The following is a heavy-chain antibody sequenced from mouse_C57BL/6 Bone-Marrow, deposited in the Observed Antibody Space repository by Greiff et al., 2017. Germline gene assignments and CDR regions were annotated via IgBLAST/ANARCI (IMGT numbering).Heavy chain of an antibody. D-gene: IGHD2-1*01. V-gene: IGHV1-61*01. J-gene: IGHJ4*01. CDR1: GYTFTSYW. Sequence: QVQLQQPGAELVRPGSSVKLSCKASGYTFTSYWMDWVKQRPGQGLEWIGNIYPSDSETHYNQKFKDKATLTVDKSSSTAYMQLSSLTSEDSAVYSCARGGGNYLYAMDYWGQGTSVTVSS. CDR3: ARGGGNYLYAMDY. CDR2: IYPSDSET.